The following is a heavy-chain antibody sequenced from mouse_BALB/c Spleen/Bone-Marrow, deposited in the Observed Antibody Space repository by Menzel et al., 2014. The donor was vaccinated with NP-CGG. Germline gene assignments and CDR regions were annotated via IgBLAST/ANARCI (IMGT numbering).Heavy chain of an antibody. CDR1: AFTFTDYY. CDR3: ARAINYYIYKYFDV. D-gene: IGHD1-1*01. V-gene: IGHV7-3*02. CDR2: IRNKAKGYTT. Sequence: LVEHAGGLLQPRGSLRLPCATSAFTFTDYYIIWGRQPPGKALEGWGFIRNKAKGYTTEYSASVKSRFSISRENSQTIPYLQMHTLSAEDSATYFCARAINYYIYKYFDVWGEGTTVTVSS. J-gene: IGHJ1*01.